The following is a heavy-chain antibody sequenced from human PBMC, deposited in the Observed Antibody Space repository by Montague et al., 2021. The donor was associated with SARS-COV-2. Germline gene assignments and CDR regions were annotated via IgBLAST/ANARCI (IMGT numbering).Heavy chain of an antibody. V-gene: IGHV3-48*03. CDR1: GFTFSSYE. Sequence: SLRLSCAASGFTFSSYEMNWVRQAPGKGLEWVSYISSSGSTIYYADSVKGRFTISRDNAKNSLYLQMNSLRAEDTAVYYCAATSGDIVVGVAAYYGMDVWGQGTTVTVSS. J-gene: IGHJ6*02. CDR2: ISSSGSTI. D-gene: IGHD2-15*01. CDR3: AATSGDIVVGVAAYYGMDV.